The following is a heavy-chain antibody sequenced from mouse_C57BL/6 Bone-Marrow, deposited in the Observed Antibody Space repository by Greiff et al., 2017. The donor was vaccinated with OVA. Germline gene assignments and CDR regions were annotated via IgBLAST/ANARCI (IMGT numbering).Heavy chain of an antibody. CDR2: IDPETGGT. J-gene: IGHJ2*01. D-gene: IGHD1-1*01. CDR1: GYTFTDYE. CDR3: TRFYYYGSSPYYFDY. Sequence: QVQLQQSGAELVRPGASVTLSCKASGYTFTDYEMHWVKQTPVHGLEWIGAIDPETGGTAYNQKFKGKAILTADKSSSTAYMELRSLTSEDSAVYYCTRFYYYGSSPYYFDYWGQGTTLTVSS. V-gene: IGHV1-15*01.